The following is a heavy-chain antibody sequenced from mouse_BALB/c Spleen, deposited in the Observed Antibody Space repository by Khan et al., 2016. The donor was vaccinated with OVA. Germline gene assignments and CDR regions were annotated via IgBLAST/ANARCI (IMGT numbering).Heavy chain of an antibody. CDR3: AREEALYYFDY. CDR2: IYPGTDNT. CDR1: GYIFTSYW. V-gene: IGHV1S132*01. Sequence: QVQLQQSGTELVRPGASVKLSCKTSGYIFTSYWIHWVKQGSGQGLEWIARIYPGTDNTYYSEKLRDKATLTADKSSSTAYMQLSSLKSEDSAVYFCAREEALYYFDYWGQGTTLTVSS. J-gene: IGHJ2*01. D-gene: IGHD3-2*02.